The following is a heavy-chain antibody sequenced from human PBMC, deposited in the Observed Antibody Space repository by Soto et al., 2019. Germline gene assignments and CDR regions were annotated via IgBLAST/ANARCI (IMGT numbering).Heavy chain of an antibody. J-gene: IGHJ4*02. CDR1: GDTFTDYY. Sequence: QVQLMQSGAEVKKPGASVKVSCKASGDTFTDYYIHWVRQAPGQGLEWMGTVNPSGGHTTYAQHFLGRXXXXXXXXXXXXXXXXXXXXXXXXXXXXXXXXXXXVXVTAALDYWGQGTLVTVSS. D-gene: IGHD2-21*02. CDR2: VNPSGGHT. CDR3: XXXXXXVXVTAALDY. V-gene: IGHV1-46*01.